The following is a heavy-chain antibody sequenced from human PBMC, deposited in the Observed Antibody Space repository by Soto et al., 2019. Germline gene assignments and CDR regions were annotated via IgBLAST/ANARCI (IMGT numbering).Heavy chain of an antibody. V-gene: IGHV3-21*01. CDR3: ARDGRGFLEWLSRSSYYYRIDV. J-gene: IGHJ6*02. CDR1: GFTFSSYS. CDR2: ISSSSSHI. D-gene: IGHD3-3*01. Sequence: AGGSLRLSCAASGFTFSSYSMNWVRQAPGKGLEWVSSISSSSSHIYYADSVKGRFTISRDNAKNSLYLQMNSLRAEDSAVYYCARDGRGFLEWLSRSSYYYRIDVYRQETTGGVSS.